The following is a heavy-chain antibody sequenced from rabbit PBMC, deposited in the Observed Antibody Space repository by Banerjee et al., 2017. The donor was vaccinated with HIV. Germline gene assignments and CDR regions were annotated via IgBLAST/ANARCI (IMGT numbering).Heavy chain of an antibody. V-gene: IGHV1S40*01. CDR3: AGEAWTGTINFTL. J-gene: IGHJ4*01. CDR2: IYSRDDST. D-gene: IGHD7-1*01. Sequence: QSLEESGGDLVKPGASLTLTCTASGFSLSNNYVMCWVRQAPGKGLEWIACIYSRDDSTYYANWAKGRFTISKTSSTTVTLQMTSLTAADTATYFCAGEAWTGTINFTLWGQGTLVTVS. CDR1: GFSLSNNYV.